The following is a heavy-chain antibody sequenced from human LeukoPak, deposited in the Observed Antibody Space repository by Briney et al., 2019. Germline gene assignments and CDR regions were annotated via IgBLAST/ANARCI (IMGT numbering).Heavy chain of an antibody. V-gene: IGHV5-51*01. CDR2: IYPADSNT. CDR3: ARRDDSKAFDY. CDR1: GYSFTTSW. J-gene: IGHJ4*02. D-gene: IGHD3-22*01. Sequence: GESLKISCQGSGYSFTTSWIGWVRQIPGKGLEWMGLIYPADSNTRYSPSFQGQITISADKSINTAYLQWSSLKASDTAMYYCARRDDSKAFDYWGQGTLVTVSS.